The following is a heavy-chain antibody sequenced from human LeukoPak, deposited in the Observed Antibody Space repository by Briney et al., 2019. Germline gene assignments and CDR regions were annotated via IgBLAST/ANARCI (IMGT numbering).Heavy chain of an antibody. Sequence: ASVKVPCKASVYTFAGYYMHWVRPAPGQGLEWMGWINPNSGDKNNAQKFQGRVTMTSDTSISTAYMELSSLTSDDTAVYYCARAVAAIVTWFDPWGQGTLVTVSS. V-gene: IGHV1-2*02. CDR2: INPNSGDK. CDR1: VYTFAGYY. CDR3: ARAVAAIVTWFDP. J-gene: IGHJ5*02. D-gene: IGHD6-13*01.